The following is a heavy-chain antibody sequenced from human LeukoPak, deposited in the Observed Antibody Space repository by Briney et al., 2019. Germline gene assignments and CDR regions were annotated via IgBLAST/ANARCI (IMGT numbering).Heavy chain of an antibody. D-gene: IGHD4-17*01. CDR1: GGSTSNYF. CDR2: IHTSGST. J-gene: IGHJ1*01. Sequence: SETLSLTCTVSGGSTSNYFCTWLRQSAGKGLEWIGRIHTSGSTNYNPSLKSRVSMSVDTSKNQFSLKLSSVTAADTAVYYRARAPYGDYDPEYFQHWGQGTLVTVSS. CDR3: ARAPYGDYDPEYFQH. V-gene: IGHV4-4*07.